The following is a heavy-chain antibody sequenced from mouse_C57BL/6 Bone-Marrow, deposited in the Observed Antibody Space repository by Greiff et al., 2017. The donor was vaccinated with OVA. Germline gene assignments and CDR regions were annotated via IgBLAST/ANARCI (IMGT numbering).Heavy chain of an antibody. V-gene: IGHV1-61*01. Sequence: QVQLQQPGAELVRPGSSVKLSCKASGYTFTSYWMDWVKQRPGQGLEWIGNIYPSDSETHYNQKFKDKATLTVDKSSSTAYMQLSSLTSEDSAVYDCARVGNYLYYFDYWGQGTTLTVSS. CDR3: ARVGNYLYYFDY. CDR2: IYPSDSET. J-gene: IGHJ2*01. D-gene: IGHD2-1*01. CDR1: GYTFTSYW.